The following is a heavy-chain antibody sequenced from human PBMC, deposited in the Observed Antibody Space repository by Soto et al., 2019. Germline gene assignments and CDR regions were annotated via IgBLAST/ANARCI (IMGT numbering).Heavy chain of an antibody. V-gene: IGHV6-1*01. CDR1: GAIVPSKSAA. CDR2: TYYRSKCYN. D-gene: IGHD2-2*01. J-gene: IGHJ6*02. CDR3: GTFLSTTSPDV. Sequence: PSEPPSLTCALSGAIVPSKSAAWNLITHSPSRCLEWLGRTYYRSKCYNDYAVSVKSRITINPDTSKNQFSLQLNSVTPEDTAVYYCGTFLSTTSPDVWGPGTTVTVSS.